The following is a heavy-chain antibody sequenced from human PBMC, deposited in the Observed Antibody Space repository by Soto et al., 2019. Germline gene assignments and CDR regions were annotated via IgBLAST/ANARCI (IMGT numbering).Heavy chain of an antibody. V-gene: IGHV5-51*01. CDR2: IYPRDSDI. CDR3: ARQHPLDSRVWYD. CDR1: GDSFTGFW. D-gene: IGHD6-19*01. Sequence: PGESLKISCKVFGDSFTGFWIGWVRQMPGKGLEWVASIYPRDSDIRYNPSFQGQVTISADRPITTAYLQWSSLKASDTAIYYCARQHPLDSRVWYDWGQGTLVTVSS. J-gene: IGHJ4*02.